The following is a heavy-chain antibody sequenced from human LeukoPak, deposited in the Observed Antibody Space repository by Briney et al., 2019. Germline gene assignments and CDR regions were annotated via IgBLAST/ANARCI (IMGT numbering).Heavy chain of an antibody. V-gene: IGHV3-7*04. J-gene: IGHJ4*02. D-gene: IGHD4-17*01. Sequence: GGTLRLSCAATGFTFRDYWMTWVRRPPGKGLEWVANIKRDGSAKYYVDSVKGRFTLSRDNAKDVLYLHMNSLRVEDTAVYYCARDRVRGDYGVDYWGQGTLVTVAS. CDR2: IKRDGSAK. CDR3: ARDRVRGDYGVDY. CDR1: GFTFRDYW.